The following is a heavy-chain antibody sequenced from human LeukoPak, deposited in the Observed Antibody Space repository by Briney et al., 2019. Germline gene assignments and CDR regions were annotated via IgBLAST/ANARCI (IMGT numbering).Heavy chain of an antibody. CDR1: GGSFSGYY. CDR3: ARTTYDRPRVVRD. J-gene: IGHJ4*02. CDR2: INHSVTT. Sequence: SETLSLTCAVYGGSFSGYYWSWIRQPPGKGLEWIGEINHSVTTNYNPSLKSRGAISLDSSKKQFYLNLSSVTAADTAVYFCARTTYDRPRVVRDWSRGTLVTVSS. D-gene: IGHD5-12*01. V-gene: IGHV4-34*01.